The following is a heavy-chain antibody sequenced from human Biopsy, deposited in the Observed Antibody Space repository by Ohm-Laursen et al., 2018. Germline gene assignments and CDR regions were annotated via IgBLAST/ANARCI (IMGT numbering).Heavy chain of an antibody. CDR2: IKQSGDT. Sequence: TLSLTCTVSSASINLYYWSWIRRSPGKGLEWIGEIKQSGDTKYNPSLKSRVTISADTSKNQFSLKLTSVTAADTALYFCARGVLVTKYITAWYGLATYPKPSGFEYRGMDVWGQGTTVTVSS. J-gene: IGHJ6*02. D-gene: IGHD5-18*01. CDR3: ARGVLVTKYITAWYGLATYPKPSGFEYRGMDV. CDR1: SASINLYY. V-gene: IGHV4-34*01.